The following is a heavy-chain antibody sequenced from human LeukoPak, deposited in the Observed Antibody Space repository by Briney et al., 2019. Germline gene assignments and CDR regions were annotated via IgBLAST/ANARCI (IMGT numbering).Heavy chain of an antibody. D-gene: IGHD2/OR15-2a*01. CDR2: IRYDGSNT. V-gene: IGHV3-30*02. J-gene: IGHJ4*02. Sequence: GGSLRLSCAASGFIFSDYGMHWVRQAPGKGLEWLAFIRYDGSNTYYADSVKGRFTVSRDDSKNTLYLQMNSLRGDDTAVYYCAKDGTSYYYIYYWGQGTLVTVSS. CDR3: AKDGTSYYYIYY. CDR1: GFIFSDYG.